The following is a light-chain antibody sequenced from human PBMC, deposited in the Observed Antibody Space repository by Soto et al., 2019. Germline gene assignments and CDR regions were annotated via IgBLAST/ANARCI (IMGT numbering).Light chain of an antibody. CDR3: QQDYNLPRT. V-gene: IGKV3D-7*01. CDR1: QSVSSSY. Sequence: PGERVTLSCRASQSVSSSYLTWYQQKPGQAPRLLIYGASTRATSIPARFSGSGSGIDFTLTISSLQPEDFAVYYCQQDYNLPRTFGQGTKVEIK. J-gene: IGKJ1*01. CDR2: GAS.